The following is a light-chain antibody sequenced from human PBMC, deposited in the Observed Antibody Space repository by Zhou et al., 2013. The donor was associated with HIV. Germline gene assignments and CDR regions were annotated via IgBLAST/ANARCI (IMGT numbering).Light chain of an antibody. V-gene: IGKV2-28*01. CDR1: QSLQHSNGYNY. J-gene: IGKJ2*01. CDR3: MQARQTPYT. Sequence: DIVMTQSPLSLPVTPGEPASISCGSSQSLQHSNGYNYLDWYLQKPGQPPQLLIYLGSHRASGVPDRFSGSGSGTDFTLKIGRVEAEDVGVYYCMQARQTPYTFGQGPSWRSN. CDR2: LGS.